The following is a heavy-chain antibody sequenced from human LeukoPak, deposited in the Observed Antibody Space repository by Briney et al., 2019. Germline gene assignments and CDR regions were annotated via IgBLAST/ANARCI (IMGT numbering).Heavy chain of an antibody. V-gene: IGHV4-39*07. J-gene: IGHJ4*01. CDR3: ARDRDVDDFDS. D-gene: IGHD2-15*01. CDR1: GGSISSSSSY. CDR2: IYYSGSS. Sequence: SETLSLTCSVSGGSISSSSSYWGWIRQPPGKGLEWIGSIYYSGSSFDNPALKSRVTISVDTSKNQLSLNLKSVTAADTAVYYCARDRDVDDFDSWGHGTLVTVSS.